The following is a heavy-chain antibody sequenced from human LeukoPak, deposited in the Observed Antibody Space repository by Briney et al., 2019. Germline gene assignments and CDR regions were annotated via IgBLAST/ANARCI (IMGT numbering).Heavy chain of an antibody. V-gene: IGHV4-39*01. CDR1: GGSISSSSYY. CDR3: ARHSTKEVEYYYDSSGYRPTEYFQH. Sequence: SETLSLTCTVSGGSISSSSYYWGWIRQPPGKGLEWIGSIYYSGSTYYNPSLKSRVTISVDTSKNQFSLKLSSVTAADTAVYYCARHSTKEVEYYYDSSGYRPTEYFQHWGQGTLVTVSS. CDR2: IYYSGST. D-gene: IGHD3-22*01. J-gene: IGHJ1*01.